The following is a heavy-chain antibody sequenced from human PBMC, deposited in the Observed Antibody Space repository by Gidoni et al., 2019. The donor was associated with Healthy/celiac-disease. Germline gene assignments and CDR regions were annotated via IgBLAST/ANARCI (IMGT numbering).Heavy chain of an antibody. Sequence: QVQLVQSGAEVKKPGSSVKVSCKASGCTFSSYAILWVRQAPGQGLEWMGGIIPIFGTANYAQKCQGRVTITADESTSTAYMELSSLRSEDTAVYYCARDAGTKNWNDEGGFDYWGQGTLVTVSS. J-gene: IGHJ4*02. CDR3: ARDAGTKNWNDEGGFDY. D-gene: IGHD1-1*01. CDR2: IIPIFGTA. CDR1: GCTFSSYA. V-gene: IGHV1-69*01.